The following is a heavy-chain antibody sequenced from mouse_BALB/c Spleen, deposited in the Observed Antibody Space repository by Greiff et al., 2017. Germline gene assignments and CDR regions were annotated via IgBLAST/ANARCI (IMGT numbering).Heavy chain of an antibody. D-gene: IGHD1-1*01. Sequence: LQESGPELMKPGASVKISCKASGYSFTSYYMHWVKQSHGKSLEWIGYIDPFNGGTSYNQKFKGKATLTVDKSSSTAYMHLSSLTSEDSAVYYCARDGSSYDWGQGTLVTVSA. V-gene: IGHV1S135*01. CDR2: IDPFNGGT. CDR3: ARDGSSYD. J-gene: IGHJ3*01. CDR1: GYSFTSYY.